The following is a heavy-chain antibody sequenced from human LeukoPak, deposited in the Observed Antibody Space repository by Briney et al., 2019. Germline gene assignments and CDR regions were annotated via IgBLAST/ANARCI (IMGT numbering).Heavy chain of an antibody. CDR2: ISGSCGST. D-gene: IGHD6-6*01. J-gene: IGHJ5*02. Sequence: GGSLRLSCAASGFTFISYAMSWVRQAPGKGLEWVSAISGSCGSTYYADSVKGRFTISRDNSKNTLYLQMNSLRAEDTAVYYCAKAVPTIAARLCWFDPWGQGTLVTVSS. CDR3: AKAVPTIAARLCWFDP. CDR1: GFTFISYA. V-gene: IGHV3-23*01.